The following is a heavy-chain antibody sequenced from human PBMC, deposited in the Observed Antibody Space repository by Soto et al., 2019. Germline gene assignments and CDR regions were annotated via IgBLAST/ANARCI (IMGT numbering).Heavy chain of an antibody. J-gene: IGHJ6*02. CDR3: ARDDGERWSKYYYYYYGMDV. Sequence: ASVKVSCKASGYTFTGYYMHWVRQAPGQGLEWMGWINPNSGGTNYAQKFQGRVTMTRDTSISTAYMELSKLRSDDTAVYYCARDDGERWSKYYYYYYGMDVWGQGTTVTVYS. CDR1: GYTFTGYY. V-gene: IGHV1-2*02. CDR2: INPNSGGT. D-gene: IGHD2-8*01.